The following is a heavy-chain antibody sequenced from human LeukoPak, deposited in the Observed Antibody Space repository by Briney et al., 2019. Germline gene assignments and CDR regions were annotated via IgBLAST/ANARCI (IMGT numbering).Heavy chain of an antibody. J-gene: IGHJ4*02. CDR2: ISSSSSYI. Sequence: GGSLRLSCAASGFTFSSYSMNWVRQAPGKGLEGVSSISSSSSYIYYADSVKGRFTISRDNAKNSLYLQMNSLRAEDTAVYYCASGYCSSTSCYDFDYWGQGTLVTVSS. D-gene: IGHD2-2*03. CDR1: GFTFSSYS. CDR3: ASGYCSSTSCYDFDY. V-gene: IGHV3-21*01.